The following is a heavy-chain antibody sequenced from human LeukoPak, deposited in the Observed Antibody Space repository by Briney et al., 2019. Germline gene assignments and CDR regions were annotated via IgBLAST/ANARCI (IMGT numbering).Heavy chain of an antibody. V-gene: IGHV4-34*01. J-gene: IGHJ4*02. Sequence: PSETLSLTCAVYGGSFSGYYWSWIRQPPGKGLEWIGEINHSGSTNYNPSLKSRVTISVDTSKNQFSLKLSSVTAADTAVYYCARGIDSYGPGDYWGQGTLVTVSS. D-gene: IGHD5-18*01. CDR3: ARGIDSYGPGDY. CDR2: INHSGST. CDR1: GGSFSGYY.